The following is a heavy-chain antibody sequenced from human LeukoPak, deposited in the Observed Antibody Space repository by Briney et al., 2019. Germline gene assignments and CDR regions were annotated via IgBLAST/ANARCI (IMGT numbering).Heavy chain of an antibody. CDR2: ISDSVDST. V-gene: IGHV3-23*01. D-gene: IGHD6-6*01. CDR3: AKDLARLGARQSEY. J-gene: IGHJ4*02. Sequence: GGSLRLSCAASGFTFSNYAMSWVRQAPGKGLEWVSGISDSVDSTHYADSVKGRFTISRDNSKNTLYLQMNSLRAEDTALYYCAKDLARLGARQSEYWGQGTLVTVSS. CDR1: GFTFSNYA.